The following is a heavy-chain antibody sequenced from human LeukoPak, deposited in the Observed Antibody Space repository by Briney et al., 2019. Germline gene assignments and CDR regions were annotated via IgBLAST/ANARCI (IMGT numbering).Heavy chain of an antibody. Sequence: GGSLRLSCAASGFTFSSYGMHWVRQAPGKGLEWVAVIWYDGSNKYYADSVKGRFTISRDNSKNTLYLQMNSLRAEDTAVCYCARDLGPYSSGWYGYFQHWGQGTLVTVSS. CDR1: GFTFSSYG. CDR2: IWYDGSNK. D-gene: IGHD6-19*01. CDR3: ARDLGPYSSGWYGYFQH. V-gene: IGHV3-33*01. J-gene: IGHJ1*01.